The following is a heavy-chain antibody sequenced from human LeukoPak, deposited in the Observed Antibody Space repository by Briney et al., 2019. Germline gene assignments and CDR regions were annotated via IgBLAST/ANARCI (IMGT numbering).Heavy chain of an antibody. V-gene: IGHV3-23*01. J-gene: IGHJ3*02. CDR1: GFTFSSYA. Sequence: GGSLRLSCAASGFTFSSYAMSWVRQAPGKGLEWVSAISGSGGSTYYADSVKGRFTISRDNSKNTLYLQMNSLRAEDTAVYYCAKGATYYDIWSGYHHDAFDIWGQGTMVTVSS. CDR3: AKGATYYDIWSGYHHDAFDI. CDR2: ISGSGGST. D-gene: IGHD3-3*01.